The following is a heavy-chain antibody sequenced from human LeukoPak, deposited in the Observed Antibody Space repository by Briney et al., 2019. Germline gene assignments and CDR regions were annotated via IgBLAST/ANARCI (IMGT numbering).Heavy chain of an antibody. V-gene: IGHV3-23*01. CDR2: LGGSPSDT. J-gene: IGHJ3*02. CDR3: AKDQTPYNRKYDAFDI. Sequence: GGSLRLSCAASGFTFSDYAMSWVRQDPGKVLAWVSTLGGSPSDTSYADSVRGRFTISRNNSKKTLNLQMNSLRAEDTAVYYCAKDQTPYNRKYDAFDIWGQGTMVIVSS. CDR1: GFTFSDYA. D-gene: IGHD1-1*01.